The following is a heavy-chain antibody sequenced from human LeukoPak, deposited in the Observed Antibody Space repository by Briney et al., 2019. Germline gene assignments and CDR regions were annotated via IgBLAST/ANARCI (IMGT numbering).Heavy chain of an antibody. CDR3: ARSSYSSSSSV. V-gene: IGHV3-7*03. D-gene: IGHD6-6*01. J-gene: IGHJ3*01. CDR2: INSDGSEG. Sequence: GGSLRLSCAVSGFTFSGFWMSWSRQAPGKGLEWVASINSDGSEGYYADVVKGRFTISRDNAKNSLYLQINSLRAEDTAVYYCARSSYSSSSSVWGQGIMVTVSP. CDR1: GFTFSGFW.